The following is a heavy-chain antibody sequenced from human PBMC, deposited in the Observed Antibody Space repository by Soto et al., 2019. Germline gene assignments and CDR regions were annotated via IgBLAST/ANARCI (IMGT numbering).Heavy chain of an antibody. Sequence: QVQLRESGPGLVKPSQTLSLTYTVSGGSITSRANYWNWIRQHPGKGLEWIGSIYYSGSTYYNPSLKSRLTISVDTSRNQFSLKLSSVTAADTAVYYCARDNGEMVLDNWGQGTLVTVSS. V-gene: IGHV4-31*03. CDR1: GGSITSRANY. D-gene: IGHD2-8*01. CDR2: IYYSGST. J-gene: IGHJ4*02. CDR3: ARDNGEMVLDN.